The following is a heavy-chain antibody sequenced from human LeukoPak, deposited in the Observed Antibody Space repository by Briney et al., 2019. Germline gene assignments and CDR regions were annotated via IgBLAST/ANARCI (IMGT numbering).Heavy chain of an antibody. J-gene: IGHJ6*03. D-gene: IGHD2-15*01. CDR1: GGSFSSYY. CDR3: ARNQKCSGGSCYQNYYYYYMDV. CDR2: IYTSGST. V-gene: IGHV4-59*10. Sequence: SETLSLTCAVYGGSFSSYYWSWIRQPAGKGLEWIGRIYTSGSTNYNPSLKSRVTMSVDTSKNQFSLKLSSVTAADTAVYYCARNQKCSGGSCYQNYYYYYMDVWGKGTTVTISS.